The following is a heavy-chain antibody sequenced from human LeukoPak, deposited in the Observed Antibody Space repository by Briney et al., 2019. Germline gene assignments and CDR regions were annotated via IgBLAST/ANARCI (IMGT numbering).Heavy chain of an antibody. J-gene: IGHJ4*02. D-gene: IGHD2/OR15-2a*01. V-gene: IGHV3-30*02. CDR3: AKGYCDGTTCYSGLD. Sequence: SGGSLRLSCAASGFTFSSYGMHWVRQAPGKGLEWVAFIRYDGSNKYYADSVKGRFTISRDNAKNTLSLQMNSLRPEDTAVYYCAKGYCDGTTCYSGLDWGQGTLVTVFS. CDR2: IRYDGSNK. CDR1: GFTFSSYG.